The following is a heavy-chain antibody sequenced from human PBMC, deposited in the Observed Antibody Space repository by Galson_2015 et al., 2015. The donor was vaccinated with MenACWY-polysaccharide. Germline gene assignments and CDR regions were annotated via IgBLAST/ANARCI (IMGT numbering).Heavy chain of an antibody. D-gene: IGHD3-10*01. Sequence: SETLSLTCAVYGESFTSYYWTWIRQPPGKGLEWIGEINDAGRTKYNPALEGRVSMSVDTSKNQFSLRLSSVTATDMAMYYCARGSYYVPWSRDVRPDGFDVWGRGTMVTVSS. CDR2: INDAGRT. J-gene: IGHJ3*01. CDR1: GESFTSYY. V-gene: IGHV4-34*01. CDR3: ARGSYYVPWSRDVRPDGFDV.